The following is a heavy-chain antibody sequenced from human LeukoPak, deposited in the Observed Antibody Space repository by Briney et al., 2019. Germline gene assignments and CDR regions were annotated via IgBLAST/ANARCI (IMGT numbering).Heavy chain of an antibody. Sequence: TGGSLRLSCAASGFTFSTYAMSWVRRAPGKGLEWVSTVSGSGSSAYYADSVKGRFTISRDNSKNTLYLQMNSLRAEDTAVYYCARAPWFGEYYFDYWGQGTLVTVSS. V-gene: IGHV3-23*01. D-gene: IGHD3-10*01. CDR2: VSGSGSSA. J-gene: IGHJ4*02. CDR1: GFTFSTYA. CDR3: ARAPWFGEYYFDY.